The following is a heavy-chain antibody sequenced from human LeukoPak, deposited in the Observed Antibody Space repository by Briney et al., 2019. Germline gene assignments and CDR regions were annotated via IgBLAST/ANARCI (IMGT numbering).Heavy chain of an antibody. V-gene: IGHV1-69*13. CDR3: ARDCSGGSCYWFNWFDP. Sequence: SVKVSCKASGYTFTSYDINWVRQATGQGLEWMGGIIPIFGTANYAQKFQGRVTITADESTSTAYMELSSLRSEDTAVYYCARDCSGGSCYWFNWFDPWGQGTLVTVSS. J-gene: IGHJ5*02. CDR2: IIPIFGTA. CDR1: GYTFTSYD. D-gene: IGHD2-15*01.